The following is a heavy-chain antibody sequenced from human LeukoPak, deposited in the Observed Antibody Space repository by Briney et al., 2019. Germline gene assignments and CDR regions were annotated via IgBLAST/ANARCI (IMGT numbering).Heavy chain of an antibody. CDR3: ARDDTVVVPAAFDY. D-gene: IGHD2-2*01. V-gene: IGHV3-30-3*01. Sequence: GGSLRLSCAASGFTFSSYAMHWVRQAPGKGLEWVAVISYDGSNKYYADSVKGRFTISRDNAKNSLYLQMNSLRAEDTAVYYCARDDTVVVPAAFDYWGQGTLVTVSS. CDR2: ISYDGSNK. J-gene: IGHJ4*02. CDR1: GFTFSSYA.